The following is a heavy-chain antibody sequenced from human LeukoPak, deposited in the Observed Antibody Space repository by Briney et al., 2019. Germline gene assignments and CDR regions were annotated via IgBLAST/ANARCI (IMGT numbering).Heavy chain of an antibody. J-gene: IGHJ4*02. V-gene: IGHV3-48*01. CDR1: GFTFSSYS. D-gene: IGHD3-3*01. CDR3: AKDYYDFWSGSWGY. Sequence: PGGSLRLSCAASGFTFSSYSMNWVRQAPGKGLEWVSYISSSSSTIYYADSVKGRFTISRDNSKNTLYLQMNSLRAEDTAVYYCAKDYYDFWSGSWGYWGQGTLVTVSS. CDR2: ISSSSSTI.